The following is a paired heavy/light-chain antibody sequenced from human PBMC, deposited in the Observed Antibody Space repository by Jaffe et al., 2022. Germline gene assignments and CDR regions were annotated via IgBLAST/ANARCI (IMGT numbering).Heavy chain of an antibody. D-gene: IGHD4-17*01. CDR1: GGSISSSSYY. Sequence: QLQLLESGPGLVKPSETLSLTCTVSGGSISSSSYYWGWIRQPPGKGPEWIGSIYYSGSTNYNPSLKSRLTISVDTSKNQYSLRLSSVTAADTAVYYCARRLKETSMTSKPPFDFWGQGTLVTVSS. CDR2: IYYSGST. CDR3: ARRLKETSMTSKPPFDF. J-gene: IGHJ4*02. V-gene: IGHV4-39*01.
Light chain of an antibody. CDR3: AAWDDSLSGLYV. CDR1: SSNIGGNY. CDR2: LND. V-gene: IGLV1-47*01. Sequence: QSVLTQPPSASGTPGQRVTISCSGSSSNIGGNYVSWYQQLPGTAPKLLIYLNDQRPSGVPDRFSGSKSGTSASLAISGLRSEDEADYYCAAWDDSLSGLYVFGIGTKVTVL. J-gene: IGLJ1*01.